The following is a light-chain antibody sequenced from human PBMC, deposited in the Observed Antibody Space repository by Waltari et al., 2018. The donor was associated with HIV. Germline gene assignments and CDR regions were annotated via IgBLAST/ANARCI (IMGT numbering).Light chain of an antibody. J-gene: IGKJ4*01. V-gene: IGKV4-1*01. CDR2: WAS. CDR1: QSVSHNSNNKDY. Sequence: DIVMTQSPDSLAVSLGERAPINCKSSQSVSHNSNNKDYLAWYQQKPGQPPKLLIYWASARKSGVPDRISGSGSGTDFTLTISSLQAEDVAVYYCQQYYSIPRTFGGGTKVEIK. CDR3: QQYYSIPRT.